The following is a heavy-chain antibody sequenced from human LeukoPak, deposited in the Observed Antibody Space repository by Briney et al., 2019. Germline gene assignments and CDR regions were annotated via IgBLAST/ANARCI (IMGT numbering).Heavy chain of an antibody. CDR1: GYTFTSYA. V-gene: IGHV7-4-1*02. Sequence: ASVKVSCKASGYTFTSYAMNWVRQAPGQGLEWMGWINTNTGNPTYAQGFTGRFVFSLDTSVSTAYLQISSLKAEDTAVYYCARDQALGYFDWLLHRYDAFDIWGQGTMVTASS. CDR3: ARDQALGYFDWLLHRYDAFDI. CDR2: INTNTGNP. J-gene: IGHJ3*02. D-gene: IGHD3-9*01.